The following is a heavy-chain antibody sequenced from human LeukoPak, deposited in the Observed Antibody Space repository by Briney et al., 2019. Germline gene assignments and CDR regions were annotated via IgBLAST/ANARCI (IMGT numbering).Heavy chain of an antibody. D-gene: IGHD1-26*01. V-gene: IGHV1-46*01. Sequence: ASVKASCKASGYTFTSYYMHWVRQAPGQGLEWMGIINPSGGSTSYAQKFQGRVTMTRDTSTSTVYMELSSLRSEDTAVYYCARVSGSYSSEYYFDYWGQGTLVTVSS. CDR3: ARVSGSYSSEYYFDY. CDR2: INPSGGST. J-gene: IGHJ4*02. CDR1: GYTFTSYY.